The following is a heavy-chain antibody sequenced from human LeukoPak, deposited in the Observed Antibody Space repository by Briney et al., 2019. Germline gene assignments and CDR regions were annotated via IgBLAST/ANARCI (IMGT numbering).Heavy chain of an antibody. J-gene: IGHJ5*02. CDR1: GYTFADYY. Sequence: ASVTVSCKASGYTFADYYIHWVRQAPGQGLEWVGWMNPSSGDTNYARSFQGRVTMTRDTSISTAYMELSRLRFDDTAVYYCAKDPFDQMLPENWFGPWGQGTLVTVSS. D-gene: IGHD2-2*01. CDR2: MNPSSGDT. V-gene: IGHV1-2*02. CDR3: AKDPFDQMLPENWFGP.